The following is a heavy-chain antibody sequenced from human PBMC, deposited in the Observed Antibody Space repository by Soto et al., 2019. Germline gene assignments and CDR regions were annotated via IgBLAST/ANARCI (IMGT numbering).Heavy chain of an antibody. J-gene: IGHJ5*02. CDR2: ISWDSGTI. V-gene: IGHV3-9*01. D-gene: IGHD5-12*01. CDR1: GFTFEDCS. Sequence: EVQLVESGGGLVQPGKSLRLSCVASGFTFEDCSMHWVRQAPGKGLEWVSGISWDSGTIGYADSVKGRFSISRDGAKNSLYLQMNSLRVEDAALYYCVQGRYPTMASPLDHWGQGTLVTVSS. CDR3: VQGRYPTMASPLDH.